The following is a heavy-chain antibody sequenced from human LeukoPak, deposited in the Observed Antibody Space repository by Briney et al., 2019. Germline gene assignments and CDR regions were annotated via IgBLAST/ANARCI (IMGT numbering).Heavy chain of an antibody. D-gene: IGHD3-9*01. Sequence: GASVKVSCKASGGTFSSYAISWVRQAPGQGLEWMGGIIPIFGTANYAQKFQGRVTITADESTSTAYMELSSLRSEDTAVYYCARERVARFDWAPNGYDYWGQGTLVTVSS. CDR3: ARERVARFDWAPNGYDY. V-gene: IGHV1-69*13. CDR2: IIPIFGTA. J-gene: IGHJ4*02. CDR1: GGTFSSYA.